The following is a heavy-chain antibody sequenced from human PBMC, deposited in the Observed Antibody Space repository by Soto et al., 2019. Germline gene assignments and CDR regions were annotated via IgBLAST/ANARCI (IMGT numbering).Heavy chain of an antibody. CDR2: IWYDGSNK. CDR3: ARGFPPYTVPRGYFDY. D-gene: IGHD3-16*01. J-gene: IGHJ4*02. Sequence: GGSLRLSCAASGFTFSSYGMHWVRQAPGKGLEWVAVIWYDGSNKYYADSVKGRFTISRDNSKNTLYLQMNSLRAEDTAVYYCARGFPPYTVPRGYFDYWGQGTLVTVSS. CDR1: GFTFSSYG. V-gene: IGHV3-33*01.